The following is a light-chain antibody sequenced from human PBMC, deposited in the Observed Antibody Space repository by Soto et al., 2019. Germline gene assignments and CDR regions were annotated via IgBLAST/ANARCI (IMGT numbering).Light chain of an antibody. CDR3: QQYNNWPPLT. V-gene: IGKV3D-15*01. CDR1: QSVYSN. J-gene: IGKJ4*01. Sequence: IVVTPSPSTLSVSPGERATLSCRASQSVYSNLAWYQQKPGQAPRLLIFGASTRATGIPARFSGSGSGTEFTLAISSLQSEDFGVYYCQQYNNWPPLTFGGGTKVDIK. CDR2: GAS.